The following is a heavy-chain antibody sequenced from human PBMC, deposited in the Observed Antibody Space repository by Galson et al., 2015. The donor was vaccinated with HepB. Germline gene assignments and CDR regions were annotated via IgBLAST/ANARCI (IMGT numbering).Heavy chain of an antibody. J-gene: IGHJ4*02. CDR2: INPGGSEK. CDR3: ARDIAPPGIFLDY. V-gene: IGHV3-7*01. Sequence: SLRLAGAASGFTFSRYWMIWVRQAPGKGLEWVANINPGGSEKYYVDSVKGRFTISRYNAKNSLYLHMNSLRADDTAIFYCARDIAPPGIFLDYWGQGILVTVSS. CDR1: GFTFSRYW. D-gene: IGHD6-13*01.